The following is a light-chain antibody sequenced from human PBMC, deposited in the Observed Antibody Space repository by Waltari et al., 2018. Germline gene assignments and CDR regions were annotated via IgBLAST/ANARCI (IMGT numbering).Light chain of an antibody. CDR2: DTS. CDR1: TGPVSSGHY. Sequence: QAVVTQEPSLPVSPGGTVTLTCRSSTGPVSSGHYPYWFQPKPGQAPRTLIYDTSNKHSWTPARFSGSLLGGKAALTLSGAQPEDEAEYYCLLFYSGARVFGGGTKLTVL. CDR3: LLFYSGARV. V-gene: IGLV7-46*01. J-gene: IGLJ2*01.